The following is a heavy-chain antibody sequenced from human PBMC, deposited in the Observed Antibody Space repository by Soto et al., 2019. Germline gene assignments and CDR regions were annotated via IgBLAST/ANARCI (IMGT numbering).Heavy chain of an antibody. J-gene: IGHJ4*02. CDR3: AREYYYGSGGAY. CDR1: GYTFTSYV. D-gene: IGHD3-10*01. Sequence: QVPLVQSGAEVKKPGASVKVSCKASGYTFTSYVISWVRPAPGQGLEWMGWISAYNGNTNYAQTLQGRVTMTTDTATSTAYKELRSLRSDDTAVYYWAREYYYGSGGAYWGQGTLVTVSA. CDR2: ISAYNGNT. V-gene: IGHV1-18*01.